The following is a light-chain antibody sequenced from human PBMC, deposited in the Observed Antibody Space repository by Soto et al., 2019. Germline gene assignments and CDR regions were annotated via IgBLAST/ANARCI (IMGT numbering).Light chain of an antibody. Sequence: QSVLTQPASVSESPGQSITISCTRTSSDVGGNKYVSWYHQYPGKVPKLLINKVTNRPSGVSYRFSGPKSGNTASLTISALLAEEEADYFCASSTSDSLYVFGTGTKVTVL. CDR2: KVT. CDR3: ASSTSDSLYV. V-gene: IGLV2-14*01. J-gene: IGLJ1*01. CDR1: SSDVGGNKY.